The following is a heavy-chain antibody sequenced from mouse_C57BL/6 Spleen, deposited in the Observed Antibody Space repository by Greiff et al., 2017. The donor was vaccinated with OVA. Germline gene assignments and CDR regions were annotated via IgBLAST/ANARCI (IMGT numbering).Heavy chain of an antibody. V-gene: IGHV1-22*01. J-gene: IGHJ3*01. Sequence: VQLQQSGPELVKPGASVQMSCKASGYTFTDYNMHWVKQSHGKSLEWIGYINPNNGGTSYNQKFKGKATLTVNKSSSTAYMELRSLTSEDSAVYYCASDYGSSPRFAYWGQGTLVTVSA. D-gene: IGHD1-1*01. CDR3: ASDYGSSPRFAY. CDR1: GYTFTDYN. CDR2: INPNNGGT.